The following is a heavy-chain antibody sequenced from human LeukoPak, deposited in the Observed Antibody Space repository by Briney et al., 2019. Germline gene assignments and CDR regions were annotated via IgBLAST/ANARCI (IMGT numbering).Heavy chain of an antibody. CDR3: ARVGGRRLLSVTNDRTPRAFDI. D-gene: IGHD2-21*02. CDR2: IYHSGST. V-gene: IGHV4-4*02. Sequence: SETLSLTCAVSGGSISSSNWWSWVRQPPGKGLEWIGEIYHSGSTNYNPSLKSRVTISVDKSKNQFSLKLSSVTAADTAVYYCARVGGRRLLSVTNDRTPRAFDIWGQGTMVTVSS. J-gene: IGHJ3*02. CDR1: GGSISSSNW.